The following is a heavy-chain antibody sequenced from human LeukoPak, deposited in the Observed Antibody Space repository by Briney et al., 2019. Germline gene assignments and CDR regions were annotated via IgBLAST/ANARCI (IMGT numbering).Heavy chain of an antibody. J-gene: IGHJ4*02. Sequence: SETLSLTCTVSGGSIRNYYWNWIRQPPGKGLEWIGYTSDSGNTDYKPSLKSRVTISVDTSKNQFSLKLTSATAADTAVYYCARWHSHGRYFDYWGQGALVTVSS. D-gene: IGHD2-21*01. CDR3: ARWHSHGRYFDY. CDR1: GGSIRNYY. CDR2: TSDSGNT. V-gene: IGHV4-59*01.